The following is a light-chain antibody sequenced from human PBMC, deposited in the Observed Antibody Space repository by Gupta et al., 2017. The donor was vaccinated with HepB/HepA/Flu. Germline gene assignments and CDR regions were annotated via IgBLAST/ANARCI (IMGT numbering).Light chain of an antibody. J-gene: IGLJ2*01. V-gene: IGLV4-69*01. CDR2: LKSDGSH. CDR3: QTWGTGIQV. Sequence: QLVLTQSPSASASLAASVKLPGTMSSGHSTYAIAWHQQQPEKGPRYLMKLKSDGSHSKGDGIPDRFSGSSSGAERYLTISSLQSEDEADYYCQTWGTGIQVVGGGTKLTVL. CDR1: SGHSTYA.